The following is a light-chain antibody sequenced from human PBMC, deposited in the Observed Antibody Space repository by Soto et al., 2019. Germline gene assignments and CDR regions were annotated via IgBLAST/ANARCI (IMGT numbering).Light chain of an antibody. V-gene: IGKV3-15*01. CDR2: GAS. CDR3: QQYNNWPPLT. Sequence: EIVMTHSPVTLSVSPGERATLSCRASQSVSTSLAWYQQIPGQAPRLLIYGASTRATGIPARFSGSGSGTEFTLTISSLQSEDFAVYYCQQYNNWPPLTFGGGTKVDIK. CDR1: QSVSTS. J-gene: IGKJ4*01.